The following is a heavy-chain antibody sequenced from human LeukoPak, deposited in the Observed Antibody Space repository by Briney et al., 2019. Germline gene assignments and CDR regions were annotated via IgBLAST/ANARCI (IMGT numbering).Heavy chain of an antibody. CDR3: ARHSDADGYFSYFDY. D-gene: IGHD5-24*01. CDR2: IYYSGST. Sequence: SETLSLTCTVSGGSISSYYWSWIRQPPGKGLEWIGYIYYSGSTNYNPSLKSRVTISVDTSKNQFSLKLSSVTAADTAVYYCARHSDADGYFSYFDYWDQGTLVTVSS. V-gene: IGHV4-59*08. J-gene: IGHJ4*02. CDR1: GGSISSYY.